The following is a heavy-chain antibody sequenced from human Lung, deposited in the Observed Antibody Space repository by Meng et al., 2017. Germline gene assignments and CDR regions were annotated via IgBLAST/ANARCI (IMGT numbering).Heavy chain of an antibody. CDR2: INHSRST. CDR1: GGSFSGYY. D-gene: IGHD2-2*01. CDR3: TRAPLPAGRGLKNWFEP. J-gene: IGHJ5*02. Sequence: QVQLQQWGAGLLKPSETLSLTCAVYGGSFSGYYWSWIRQPTGKGLEWIGEINHSRSTNYNPSLKSRVTISVDTSKNQFSLQLTSVTAADTAMYYCTRAPLPAGRGLKNWFEPWGQGTLVTVSS. V-gene: IGHV4-34*01.